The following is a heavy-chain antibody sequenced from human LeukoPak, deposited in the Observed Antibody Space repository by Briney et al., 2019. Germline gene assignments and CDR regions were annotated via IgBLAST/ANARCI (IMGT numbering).Heavy chain of an antibody. Sequence: GASVKVSCKASGGTFSSYAFSWVRQAPGQGLEWMGGIIPIFGTANYAQTFQGRVTITADESTSTAYMELSSLRSEDTAVYYCARGGDYGGNSDYWGQGTLVTVSS. D-gene: IGHD4-23*01. J-gene: IGHJ4*02. CDR3: ARGGDYGGNSDY. V-gene: IGHV1-69*01. CDR1: GGTFSSYA. CDR2: IIPIFGTA.